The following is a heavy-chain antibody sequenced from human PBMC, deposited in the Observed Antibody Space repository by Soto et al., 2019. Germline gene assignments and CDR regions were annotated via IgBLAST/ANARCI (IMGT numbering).Heavy chain of an antibody. D-gene: IGHD6-19*01. J-gene: IGHJ4*02. CDR1: GFTFSSYW. CDR3: ARISSGWYFDY. Sequence: GGSLRLSCAASGFTFSSYWMSWVRQAPGKVLEWVANIKQDGSEKYYVDSLKGRFTISRDNAKNSLYLQMNSLRAEDTAVYYCARISSGWYFDYWGQGTLVTVSS. V-gene: IGHV3-7*03. CDR2: IKQDGSEK.